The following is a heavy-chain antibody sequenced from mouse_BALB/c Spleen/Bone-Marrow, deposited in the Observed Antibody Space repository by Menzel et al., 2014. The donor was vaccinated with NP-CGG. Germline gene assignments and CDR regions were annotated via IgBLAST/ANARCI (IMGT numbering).Heavy chain of an antibody. Sequence: EVKLVESGGGLVKPGGSLKLSCAASGFTFSAYSMSWVRQTPEKRLEWVATISSGGHDTFYPDSVKGRFTISRDNAKNTLYLQMSSLKSEDTAMYYCSKDGGYDCPYYFDYWSQCTTLTVSS. V-gene: IGHV5-6-4*01. CDR1: GFTFSAYS. D-gene: IGHD2-4*01. CDR2: ISSGGHDT. J-gene: IGHJ2*01. CDR3: SKDGGYDCPYYFDY.